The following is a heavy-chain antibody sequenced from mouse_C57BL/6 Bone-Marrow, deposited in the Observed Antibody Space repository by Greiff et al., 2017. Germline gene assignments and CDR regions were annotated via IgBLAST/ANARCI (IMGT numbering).Heavy chain of an antibody. CDR1: GFTFNTYA. CDR2: IRRKSSNYAT. V-gene: IGHV10-3*01. Sequence: EVKLQESGGGLVQPKGSLKLSCAASGFTFNTYAMHWVRQAPGKGLEWVARIRRKSSNYATYYADSVKDRFTISRDDSQSMLYLQMNNLKTEDTAMYYCVRGNYYFDYWGQGTTLTVSS. CDR3: VRGNYYFDY. J-gene: IGHJ2*01. D-gene: IGHD2-1*01.